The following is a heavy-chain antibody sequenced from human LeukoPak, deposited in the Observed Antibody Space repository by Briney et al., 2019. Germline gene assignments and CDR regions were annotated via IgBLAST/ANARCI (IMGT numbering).Heavy chain of an antibody. CDR2: ISGSGGST. J-gene: IGHJ4*02. CDR1: GFTFSSYA. Sequence: PGGSLRLSCAASGFTFSSYAMSWVRQAPGKGLEWVSVISGSGGSTYYADSVKGRFTISRDNSKNTLYLQMNSLRAEDTAVYYCAKLGLMVYAIRYFDYWGQGTLVTVSS. V-gene: IGHV3-23*01. D-gene: IGHD2-8*01. CDR3: AKLGLMVYAIRYFDY.